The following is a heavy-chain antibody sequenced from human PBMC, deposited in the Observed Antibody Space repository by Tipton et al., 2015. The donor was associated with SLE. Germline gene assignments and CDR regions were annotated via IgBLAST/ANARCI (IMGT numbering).Heavy chain of an antibody. Sequence: LRLSCAVYGGSFSGYYWSWIRQPLGKGLEWIGEVYHTGSTNYSPSLKSRVTMSVDKSKNQLSLTLNSVTAADTAVYYCARDLAGATLDYWGQGTLVTVSS. V-gene: IGHV4-34*10. D-gene: IGHD4/OR15-4a*01. CDR2: VYHTGST. CDR3: ARDLAGATLDY. CDR1: GGSFSGYY. J-gene: IGHJ4*02.